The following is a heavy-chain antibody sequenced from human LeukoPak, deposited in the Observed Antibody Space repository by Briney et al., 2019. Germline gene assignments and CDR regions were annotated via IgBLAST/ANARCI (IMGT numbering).Heavy chain of an antibody. CDR2: IYTSGST. D-gene: IGHD3-16*01. CDR1: GGSISSGSYY. CDR3: ARGRIVPGHNNWGYYYYYYMDV. V-gene: IGHV4-61*02. Sequence: PSETLSLTCTVSGGSISSGSYYWSWIRQPAGKGLEWIGRIYTSGSTNYNPSLKSRVTISVDTSMNQFFLKLSSVTAADTAVYYCARGRIVPGHNNWGYYYYYYMDVWGKGTTVTVSS. J-gene: IGHJ6*03.